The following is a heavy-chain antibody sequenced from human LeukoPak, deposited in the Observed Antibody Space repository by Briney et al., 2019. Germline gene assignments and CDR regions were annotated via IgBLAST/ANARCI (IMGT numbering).Heavy chain of an antibody. J-gene: IGHJ4*02. CDR3: AREGVGNY. CDR1: GGSLSGYY. V-gene: IGHV4-34*01. Sequence: SETLSLTCAVYGGSLSGYYWSWIRQPPGKGLEWIGEINHSGSTNYNPSLKSRVTISVDTSKNQFSLKLSSVTAADTAVYYCAREGVGNYWSQGTLVTVSS. D-gene: IGHD7-27*01. CDR2: INHSGST.